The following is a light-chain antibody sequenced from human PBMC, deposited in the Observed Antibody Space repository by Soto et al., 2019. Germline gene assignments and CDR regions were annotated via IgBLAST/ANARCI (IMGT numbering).Light chain of an antibody. CDR3: QQHNSYST. Sequence: DIQMTQSPCSRSASVGGRVTSTCRASQSISSYLNWYQQKPGKAPKLLIYAASSLQSGVPSRFSGSGSGTDFTLTISSLQPDDFATYYCQQHNSYSTFGQGTKVDIK. J-gene: IGKJ1*01. CDR2: AAS. CDR1: QSISSY. V-gene: IGKV1-39*01.